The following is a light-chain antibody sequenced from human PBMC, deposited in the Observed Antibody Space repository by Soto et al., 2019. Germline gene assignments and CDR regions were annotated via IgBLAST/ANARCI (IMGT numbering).Light chain of an antibody. Sequence: DIPMTQSPSSLSASVGDRVTITCRASQGISTFLAWYQQKPGKAPILLIYAASTLQSGVPSRFSGSGSGTDFTLTISSLQPEDVATYYCQKYNNVPWTFGQGTKLEIK. J-gene: IGKJ1*01. V-gene: IGKV1-27*01. CDR2: AAS. CDR3: QKYNNVPWT. CDR1: QGISTF.